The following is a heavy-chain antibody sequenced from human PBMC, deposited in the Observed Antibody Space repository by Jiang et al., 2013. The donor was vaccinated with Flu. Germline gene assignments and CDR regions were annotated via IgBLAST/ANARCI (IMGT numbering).Heavy chain of an antibody. Sequence: GGGLVQPGGSLRLSCAASGFTFSSYGMTWVRQAPGKGLEWVSGISGSDISTYYADSVKGRFTISRDNSKNTLYFQMNSLRAEDTAVYYCAAQRTTSCYGPIDYWGQGTLVTVSS. J-gene: IGHJ4*02. V-gene: IGHV3-23*01. CDR1: GFTFSSYG. D-gene: IGHD2-2*01. CDR2: ISGSDIST. CDR3: AAQRTTSCYGPIDY.